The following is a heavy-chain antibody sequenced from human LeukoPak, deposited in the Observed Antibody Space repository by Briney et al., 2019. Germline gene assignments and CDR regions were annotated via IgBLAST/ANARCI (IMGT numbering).Heavy chain of an antibody. Sequence: GGSLRLSCAASGFTFSSYAMTWVRQAPGKGLEWVSAISGSGSSTYYADSVKGRFTISRDNSKSTLYLQMSSLRAEDTALYFCAKQSSRFLGWAYFDYWGQGTLVTVSS. J-gene: IGHJ4*02. CDR1: GFTFSSYA. CDR2: ISGSGSST. CDR3: AKQSSRFLGWAYFDY. D-gene: IGHD3-16*02. V-gene: IGHV3-23*01.